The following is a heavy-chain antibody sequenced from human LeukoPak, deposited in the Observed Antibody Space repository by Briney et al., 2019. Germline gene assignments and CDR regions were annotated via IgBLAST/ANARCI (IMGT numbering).Heavy chain of an antibody. V-gene: IGHV3-7*01. Sequence: GGSLRLSCAASGFTFSSYWMSWVRQAPGKGLEWVANIKQDGSEKYYVDSVKGRFTISRDNAKNSLYLQMNSLRAEDTAVYYCARDTLGGYSYGYGKDFDYWGQGTLVTVSS. CDR3: ARDTLGGYSYGYGKDFDY. CDR2: IKQDGSEK. D-gene: IGHD5-18*01. J-gene: IGHJ4*02. CDR1: GFTFSSYW.